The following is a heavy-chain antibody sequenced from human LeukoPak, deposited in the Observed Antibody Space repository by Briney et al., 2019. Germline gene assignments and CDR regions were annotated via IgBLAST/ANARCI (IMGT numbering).Heavy chain of an antibody. CDR1: GSIFTGYY. D-gene: IGHD4-11*01. CDR3: ARGEDSAN. CDR2: INPNTGST. V-gene: IGHV1-2*06. J-gene: IGHJ4*02. Sequence: GASVKVSCKASGSIFTGYYMHWVRQAPGQGLEWMGRINPNTGSTNYAQRFQGRVTLTRDNYIDTAYMELKRLRSDDTAMYYCARGEDSANWGQGTLVIVSS.